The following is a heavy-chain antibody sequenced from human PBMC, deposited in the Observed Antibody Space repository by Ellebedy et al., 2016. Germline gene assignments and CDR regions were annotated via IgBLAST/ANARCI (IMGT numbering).Heavy chain of an antibody. CDR3: ARVACSSNSCADWFNP. Sequence: GGSLRLSXAASGFTFSSYSMNWVRQAPGKGLEWVSSISSSSSYIYYADSVKGRFTISRDNAKNTLYLQMNSLRAEDTAVYYCARVACSSNSCADWFNPWGQGTLVTVSS. V-gene: IGHV3-21*01. J-gene: IGHJ5*02. D-gene: IGHD2-2*01. CDR1: GFTFSSYS. CDR2: ISSSSSYI.